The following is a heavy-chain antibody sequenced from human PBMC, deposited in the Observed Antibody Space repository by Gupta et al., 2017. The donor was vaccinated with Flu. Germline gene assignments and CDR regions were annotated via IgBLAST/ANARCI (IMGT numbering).Heavy chain of an antibody. J-gene: IGHJ4*02. CDR2: FDPEDGAT. Sequence: TEVPVHWVRQAPGKGLEWVGGFDPEDGATINTQKFQGRLTVSADTSTDTAYMELSSLRSEDTAIYFCATDGGYYFDYWGQGTLVTVSS. CDR3: ATDGGYYFDY. D-gene: IGHD3-10*01. V-gene: IGHV1-24*01. CDR1: TEVP.